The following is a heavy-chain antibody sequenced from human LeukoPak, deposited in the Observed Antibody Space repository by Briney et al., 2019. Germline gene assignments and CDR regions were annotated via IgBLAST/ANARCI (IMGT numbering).Heavy chain of an antibody. J-gene: IGHJ6*02. CDR2: ISYDEIIT. Sequence: PLRTPRLSPASSSYTYRNWAIHWVHHAPGQGMEKEAVISYDEIITYYADPVRGRFTISRDNSKNTLYLQMDSLTAEDTAVYYCAREGGGTPFGMDVGGQGITVSVSS. D-gene: IGHD3-16*01. CDR3: AREGGGTPFGMDV. CDR1: SYTYRNWA. V-gene: IGHV3-30-3*01.